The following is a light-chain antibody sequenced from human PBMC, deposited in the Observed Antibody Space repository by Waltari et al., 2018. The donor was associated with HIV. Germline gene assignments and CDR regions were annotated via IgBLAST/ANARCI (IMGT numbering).Light chain of an antibody. CDR2: MSD. V-gene: IGLV1-47*01. CDR1: SSNIGSNY. Sequence: QSVLTQPPSASGTPGQRVTISCSGSSSNIGSNYVYWYQQLPGTAPTLLIYMSDQRPSGVPDRFSEAKSGTSAALAISGLRSEDEAEYYCAAWDDSLSATVFGGGTKLTVL. CDR3: AAWDDSLSATV. J-gene: IGLJ2*01.